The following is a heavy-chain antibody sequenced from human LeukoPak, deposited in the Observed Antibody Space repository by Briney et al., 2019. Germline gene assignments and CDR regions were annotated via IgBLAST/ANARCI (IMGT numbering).Heavy chain of an antibody. CDR1: GFTFSSYG. J-gene: IGHJ4*02. Sequence: GGSLRLSCAASGFTFSSYGMHWVRQAPGKGLEWVAFIRYDGSNKYYADSVKGRFTISRDNSKNTLYLQMNSLRAEDTAVYYCAKDLQAAAGFDYWGQGTLVTVSS. D-gene: IGHD6-13*01. V-gene: IGHV3-30*02. CDR2: IRYDGSNK. CDR3: AKDLQAAAGFDY.